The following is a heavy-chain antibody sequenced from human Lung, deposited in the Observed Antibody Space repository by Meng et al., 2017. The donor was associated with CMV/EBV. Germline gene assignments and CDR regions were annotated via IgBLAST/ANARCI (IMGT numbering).Heavy chain of an antibody. CDR1: GFSFDKYA. J-gene: IGHJ4*02. CDR2: VSLDSERT. Sequence: SCVLSGFSFDKYAVHWVRQAPGKGLEWVAGVSLDSERTGYADSVKGRFTVSRDNAKKAVYLQMNSLRTEDTALYYCGKDDLPGGRYFWGQGERVNGSS. D-gene: IGHD1-14*01. V-gene: IGHV3-9*01. CDR3: GKDDLPGGRYF.